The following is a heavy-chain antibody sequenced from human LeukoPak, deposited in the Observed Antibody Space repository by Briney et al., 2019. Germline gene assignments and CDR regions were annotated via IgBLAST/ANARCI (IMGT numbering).Heavy chain of an antibody. CDR3: ANTSPTVTSLFGY. CDR2: IRYDGSNK. Sequence: GGSLRLSCAASGITFSSYGMHWVRQAPGKGLEWVAFIRYDGSNKYYADSVKGRFTISRDNSKNTLYLQMNSLRAEDTALYYCANTSPTVTSLFGYWGQGTLVTVSS. V-gene: IGHV3-30*02. J-gene: IGHJ4*02. CDR1: GITFSSYG. D-gene: IGHD4-17*01.